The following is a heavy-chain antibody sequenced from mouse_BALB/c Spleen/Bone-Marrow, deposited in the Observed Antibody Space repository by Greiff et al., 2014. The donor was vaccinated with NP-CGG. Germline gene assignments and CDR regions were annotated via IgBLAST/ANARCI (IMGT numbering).Heavy chain of an antibody. CDR2: INPYNGST. Sequence: VQLQQSGPELVKPGPSVKISCKASGYSFTGYYMHWVKQSHGKSLEWIGEINPYNGSTSYNQKFKGKATLTVDTSSSTAFMELHSLTSEDSLVYYCARQLYGNYAYWGQGTLVTVSA. CDR3: ARQLYGNYAY. J-gene: IGHJ3*01. V-gene: IGHV1S30*01. CDR1: GYSFTGYY. D-gene: IGHD2-10*02.